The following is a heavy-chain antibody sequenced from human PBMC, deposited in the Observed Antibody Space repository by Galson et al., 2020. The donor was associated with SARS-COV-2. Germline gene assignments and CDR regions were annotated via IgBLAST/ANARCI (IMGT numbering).Heavy chain of an antibody. D-gene: IGHD3-10*01. Sequence: SETLSLTCAVYGGSFSGYYWSWIRQPPGKGLEWIGEINHSGSTNYNPSLKSRVTISVDTSKNQFSLKLSSVTAADTAVYYCARGRPGVDGGNWFDPWGQGTLVTVSS. V-gene: IGHV4-34*01. J-gene: IGHJ5*02. CDR1: GGSFSGYY. CDR2: INHSGST. CDR3: ARGRPGVDGGNWFDP.